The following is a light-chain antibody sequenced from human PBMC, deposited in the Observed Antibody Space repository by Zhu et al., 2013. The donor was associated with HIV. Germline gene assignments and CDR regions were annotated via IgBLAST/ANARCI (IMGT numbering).Light chain of an antibody. CDR1: QSIGNW. Sequence: DIQVTQSPSTLSTSVGDRVTITCRANQSIGNWLAWYQQKPGKAPKLLINDASNLETGVPSRFSGSASGTEFTLTISSLQPEDFATYYCLQHNSYPFTFGPGTKVDIK. J-gene: IGKJ3*01. V-gene: IGKV1-5*01. CDR2: DAS. CDR3: LQHNSYPFT.